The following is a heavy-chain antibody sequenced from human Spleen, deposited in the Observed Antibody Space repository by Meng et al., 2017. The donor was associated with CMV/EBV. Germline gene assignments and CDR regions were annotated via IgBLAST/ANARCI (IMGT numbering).Heavy chain of an antibody. V-gene: IGHV1-69*05. D-gene: IGHD6-19*01. CDR2: IIPIFGTA. CDR3: ARGLGDSSHFDY. Sequence: CKASGGTVSSYAISWVRQATGQGLEWMGGIIPIFGTANYAQKFQGRVTITTDEATSTAYMELSSLRSEDTAVYYCARGLGDSSHFDYWGQGTLVTVSS. CDR1: GGTVSSYA. J-gene: IGHJ4*02.